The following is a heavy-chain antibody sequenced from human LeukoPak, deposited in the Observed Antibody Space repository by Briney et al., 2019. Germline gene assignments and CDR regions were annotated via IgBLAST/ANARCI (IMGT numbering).Heavy chain of an antibody. Sequence: PSETLSLTCTVSGGSISSYYWSWIRQPPGKGLEWIGYIYYSGSTNYNPSLKSRVTMSVDTSKNQFSLKLSSVTAADTAVYYCARDGPGSARWGQGTLVTVSS. CDR2: IYYSGST. D-gene: IGHD3-10*01. CDR1: GGSISSYY. V-gene: IGHV4-59*12. CDR3: ARDGPGSAR. J-gene: IGHJ4*02.